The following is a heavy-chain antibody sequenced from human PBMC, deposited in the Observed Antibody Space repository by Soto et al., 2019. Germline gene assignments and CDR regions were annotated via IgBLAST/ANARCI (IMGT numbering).Heavy chain of an antibody. CDR1: GFTFSSYA. D-gene: IGHD3-22*01. J-gene: IGHJ4*02. Sequence: GGSLRLSCAASGFTFSSYAMHWVRQAPGKGLEWVAVISYDGSNKYYADSVKGRFTISRDNSKNTLYLQMNSLRAEDTAVYYCARLMIVVAQNDYWGQGTLVTVSS. CDR3: ARLMIVVAQNDY. CDR2: ISYDGSNK. V-gene: IGHV3-30-3*01.